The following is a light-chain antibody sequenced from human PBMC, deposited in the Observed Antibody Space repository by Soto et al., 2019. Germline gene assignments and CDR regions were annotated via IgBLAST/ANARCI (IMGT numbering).Light chain of an antibody. Sequence: QSALTQPASVSGSPGQSITISCTGTSADVGSYNYVSWYQQHPGKAPKLMIYEVSNRPSGISNRISGSKSGNTASLTVSGLLDEDEADYYCSSYTSTSTYVVFGGGTQLTVL. J-gene: IGLJ2*01. V-gene: IGLV2-14*01. CDR2: EVS. CDR1: SADVGSYNY. CDR3: SSYTSTSTYVV.